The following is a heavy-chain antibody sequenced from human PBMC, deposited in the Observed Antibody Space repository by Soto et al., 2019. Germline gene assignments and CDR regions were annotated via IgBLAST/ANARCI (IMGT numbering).Heavy chain of an antibody. CDR3: ARDRGECSSTSCYNYYYYGMDV. Sequence: ASVKVSCKASGYTFTSYGIGWVRQAPGQGLEWMGWISAYNGNTNYAQKLQGRVTLTTDTSTSTAYMELRSLISDDTAVYFCARDRGECSSTSCYNYYYYGMDVWGQGTTVTVSS. V-gene: IGHV1-18*01. D-gene: IGHD2-2*02. CDR2: ISAYNGNT. CDR1: GYTFTSYG. J-gene: IGHJ6*02.